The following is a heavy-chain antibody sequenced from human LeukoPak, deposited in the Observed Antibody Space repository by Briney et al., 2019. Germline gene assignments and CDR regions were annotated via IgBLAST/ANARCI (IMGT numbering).Heavy chain of an antibody. CDR3: ARREAVPDFWSGSTYSDY. D-gene: IGHD3-3*01. V-gene: IGHV1-2*02. J-gene: IGHJ4*02. CDR1: GYTFTGYY. CDR2: INPNSGGT. Sequence: GASVKVSCKASGYTFTGYYMHWVRQAPGQGLEWMGWINPNSGGTNYAQKFQGRVTMTRDTSISTAYMELSRLRSDDTAVYYCARREAVPDFWSGSTYSDYWGQGTLVTVSS.